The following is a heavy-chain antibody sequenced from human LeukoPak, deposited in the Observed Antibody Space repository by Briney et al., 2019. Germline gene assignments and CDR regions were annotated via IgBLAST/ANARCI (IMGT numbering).Heavy chain of an antibody. V-gene: IGHV3-49*04. CDR2: IRSKAYGGTT. J-gene: IGHJ4*02. CDR3: TREGGHYDFWPFDY. CDR1: GFTFGDYA. Sequence: GGSLRLSCTASGFTFGDYAMSWVRQAPGKGLEWVGFIRSKAYGGTTEYAASVKGRFTISRDDSKSIAYLQMNSLKTEDTAVYYCTREGGHYDFWPFDYWGQGTLVTVSS. D-gene: IGHD3-3*01.